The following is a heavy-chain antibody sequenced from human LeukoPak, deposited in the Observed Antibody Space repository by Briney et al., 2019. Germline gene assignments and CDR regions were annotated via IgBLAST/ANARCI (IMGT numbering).Heavy chain of an antibody. Sequence: SVKGSCKAFGGTFSNDGISWVRQAPGQRLEWMGGIIPIFGTTKYAQKFQGRVTITWDDSTSTAYMELSSLRSDDTAVYYCARMPTNMYYYFYMDVWGKGTTVTVSS. CDR2: IIPIFGTT. D-gene: IGHD5-24*01. V-gene: IGHV1-69*13. CDR3: ARMPTNMYYYFYMDV. CDR1: GGTFSNDG. J-gene: IGHJ6*03.